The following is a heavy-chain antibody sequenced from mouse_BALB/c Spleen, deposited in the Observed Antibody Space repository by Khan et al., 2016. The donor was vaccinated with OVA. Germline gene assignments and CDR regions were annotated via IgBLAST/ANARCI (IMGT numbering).Heavy chain of an antibody. D-gene: IGHD1-1*02. J-gene: IGHJ1*01. V-gene: IGHV9-3-1*01. CDR1: GYTFTNYG. CDR3: TRVGSYLYFDV. Sequence: QIQLVQSGPELKKPGETVKISCKASGYTFTNYGMNWVKQAPGKALKWMGWINTYTGEPTYADDFKGRFAFSLETSATTAYLQINNLKNEDTATYFCTRVGSYLYFDVWGAGTTVTVSS. CDR2: INTYTGEP.